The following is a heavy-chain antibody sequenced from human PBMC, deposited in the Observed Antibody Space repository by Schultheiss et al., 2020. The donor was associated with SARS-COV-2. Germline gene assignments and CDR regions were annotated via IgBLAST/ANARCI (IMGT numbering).Heavy chain of an antibody. CDR3: ARSYVPAAIPLSYFFDY. V-gene: IGHV3-74*01. CDR1: EFTFSDYY. D-gene: IGHD2-2*02. J-gene: IGHJ4*02. CDR2: INSDGIST. Sequence: GGSLRLSCAASEFTFSDYYMSWIRQAQGKGLVWVSRINSDGISTSYADSVKGRFTISRDNSKNTLYLQMSSLRAEDTAVYYCARSYVPAAIPLSYFFDYWGQGTLVTVSS.